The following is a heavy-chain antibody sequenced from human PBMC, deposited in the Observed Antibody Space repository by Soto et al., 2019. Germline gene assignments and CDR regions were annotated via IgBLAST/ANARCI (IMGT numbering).Heavy chain of an antibody. Sequence: GGSLRLSCAASGFDFISYCIQWVRQTPCKGLEWVAVLGFDGVGRYYADSVKGRFTISRDNSKKMLYLQMDSLRAEDTALYYFGREHVGRDDAMDVCGQGITVDV. D-gene: IGHD1-26*01. CDR1: GFDFISYC. CDR3: GREHVGRDDAMDV. V-gene: IGHV3-33*01. J-gene: IGHJ6*01. CDR2: LGFDGVGR.